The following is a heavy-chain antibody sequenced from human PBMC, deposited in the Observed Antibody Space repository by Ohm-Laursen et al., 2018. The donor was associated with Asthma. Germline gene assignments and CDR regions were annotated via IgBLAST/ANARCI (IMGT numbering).Heavy chain of an antibody. CDR3: AREDFDWPPGYCDY. D-gene: IGHD3-9*01. CDR2: INHSGST. V-gene: IGHV4-34*01. CDR1: GGSFSGYY. Sequence: SETLSLTCAVYGGSFSGYYWSWIRQPPGKGLEWIGEINHSGSTNYNPSLKSRVTISVDTSKNQFSLKLSSVTVADTAVYYCAREDFDWPPGYCDYWGQGTLVTVSS. J-gene: IGHJ4*02.